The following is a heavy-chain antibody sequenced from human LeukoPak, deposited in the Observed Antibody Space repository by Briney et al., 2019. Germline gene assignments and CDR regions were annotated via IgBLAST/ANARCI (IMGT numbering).Heavy chain of an antibody. Sequence: SGGSLRLSCAASGFTFSSYAMSWVRQAPGKGLEWVSAISGSGGSTYYADSVKGRFTISRDNSKNTLYLQMNSLRAEDTAVYYCAKDLVVVVAATLGGYYFDYWGQGTLVTVSS. D-gene: IGHD2-15*01. CDR1: GFTFSSYA. CDR3: AKDLVVVVAATLGGYYFDY. J-gene: IGHJ4*02. V-gene: IGHV3-23*01. CDR2: ISGSGGST.